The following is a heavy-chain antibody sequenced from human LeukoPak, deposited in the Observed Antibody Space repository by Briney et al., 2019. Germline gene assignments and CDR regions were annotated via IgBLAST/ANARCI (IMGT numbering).Heavy chain of an antibody. CDR1: GYTFTGYY. CDR2: LNPKSGGT. D-gene: IGHD3-22*01. Sequence: ASVKVSCKASGYTFTGYYLHWVRQAPGQGLEWMGWLNPKSGGTNYAQKFQGRVTMTRDTSISTAYMELSRLRSDDTAVYYCARVSYYDSSGPDDAFDIWGQGTMVTVS. J-gene: IGHJ3*02. CDR3: ARVSYYDSSGPDDAFDI. V-gene: IGHV1-2*02.